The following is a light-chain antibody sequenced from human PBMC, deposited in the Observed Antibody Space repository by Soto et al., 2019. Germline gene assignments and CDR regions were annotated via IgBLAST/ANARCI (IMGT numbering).Light chain of an antibody. CDR3: QQLNSYPIT. Sequence: DIQLTQSPSFLSASVGDRVTITCRASQGISSYLAWFQQKPGKAPNLLIYVASTLQSGVPSRFSGSGSGTDFTLTISSLQPEDFATYYCQQLNSYPITFGQGTKLEIK. CDR1: QGISSY. J-gene: IGKJ2*01. V-gene: IGKV1-9*01. CDR2: VAS.